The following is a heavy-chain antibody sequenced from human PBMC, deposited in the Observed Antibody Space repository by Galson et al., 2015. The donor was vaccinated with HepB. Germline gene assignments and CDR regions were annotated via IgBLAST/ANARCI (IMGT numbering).Heavy chain of an antibody. CDR3: ARAPLTITMIARTGAFDI. D-gene: IGHD3-22*01. Sequence: SVKVSCKASGGTFSSYAISWVRQAPGQGLEWMGGIIPIFGTANYAQKFQGRVTITADESTSTAYMELSSLRSEDTAVYYCARAPLTITMIARTGAFDIWGQGTMVTVSS. V-gene: IGHV1-69*13. J-gene: IGHJ3*02. CDR2: IIPIFGTA. CDR1: GGTFSSYA.